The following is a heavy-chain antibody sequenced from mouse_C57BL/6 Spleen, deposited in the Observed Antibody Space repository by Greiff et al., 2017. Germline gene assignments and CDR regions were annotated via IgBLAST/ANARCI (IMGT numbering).Heavy chain of an antibody. J-gene: IGHJ4*01. CDR3: TIYYGNSYAMDY. Sequence: EVQLQQSGAELVRPGASVKLSCTASGFNIKDAYMHWVKQRPEQGLEWIGWIDPENGDTEYASKFQGKATITADSSSNTAYLQLSSLTSEDTAVYYCTIYYGNSYAMDYWGQGTSVTVSS. D-gene: IGHD2-1*01. V-gene: IGHV14-4*01. CDR2: IDPENGDT. CDR1: GFNIKDAY.